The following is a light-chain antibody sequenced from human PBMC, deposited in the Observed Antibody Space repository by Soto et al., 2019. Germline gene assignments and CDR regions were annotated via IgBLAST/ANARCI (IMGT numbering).Light chain of an antibody. CDR1: QGVSSN. V-gene: IGKV3-15*01. CDR3: QQYNNWPYT. CDR2: GAS. Sequence: EIVMTQSPATLSVSPGERATLSCRASQGVSSNLAWYQQKPGQAPRLLIYGASTRATGIPARFSGSGSGTEFTLTMSSLQSEDFAVYYCQQYNNWPYTFGQGTKLEIK. J-gene: IGKJ2*01.